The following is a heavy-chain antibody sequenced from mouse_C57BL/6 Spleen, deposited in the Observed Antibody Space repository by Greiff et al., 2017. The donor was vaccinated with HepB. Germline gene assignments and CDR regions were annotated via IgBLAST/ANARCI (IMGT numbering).Heavy chain of an antibody. J-gene: IGHJ2*01. Sequence: QVQLKESGAELVRPGASVKLSCKASGYTFTDYYINWVKQRPGQGLEWIARIYPGSGNTYYNEKFKGKATLTAEKSSSTAYMQLSSLTSEDSAVYFCARSPLYYGNFYFDYWGQGTTLTVSS. CDR3: ARSPLYYGNFYFDY. CDR2: IYPGSGNT. D-gene: IGHD2-1*01. V-gene: IGHV1-76*01. CDR1: GYTFTDYY.